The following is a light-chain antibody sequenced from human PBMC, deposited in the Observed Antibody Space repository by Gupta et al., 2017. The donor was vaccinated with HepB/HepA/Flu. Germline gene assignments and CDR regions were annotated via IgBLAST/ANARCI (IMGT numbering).Light chain of an antibody. CDR3: QQRYNWPIT. CDR1: QTINNF. CDR2: GAS. V-gene: IGKV3-11*01. J-gene: IGKJ4*01. Sequence: EIVLTQSPGTLSLSPGERATLSCRASQTINNFLAWYQQTPGQAPRLLIYGASNRATGIPARFSGSGSGTDFTLTISNLEPEDFAVYYCQQRYNWPITFGGGTKVEIK.